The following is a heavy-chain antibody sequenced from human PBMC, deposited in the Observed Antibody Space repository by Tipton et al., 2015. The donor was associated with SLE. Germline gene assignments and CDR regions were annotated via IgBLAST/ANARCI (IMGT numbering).Heavy chain of an antibody. V-gene: IGHV4-34*01. CDR2: INHSGRT. CDR1: GGSFSGYY. J-gene: IGHJ4*02. Sequence: TLSLTCAVYGGSFSGYYWGWIRQTPGRGLEWIGEINHSGRTNYKSSLKSRVTISVDTSKNQFSLKLSSVTAADTAVYYCARAGEGVFDYWGQGTLVTVSS. D-gene: IGHD3-10*01. CDR3: ARAGEGVFDY.